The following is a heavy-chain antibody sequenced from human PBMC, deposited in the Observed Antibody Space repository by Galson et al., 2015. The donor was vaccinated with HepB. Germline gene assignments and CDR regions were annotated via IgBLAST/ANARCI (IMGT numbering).Heavy chain of an antibody. D-gene: IGHD5-18*01. J-gene: IGHJ4*02. CDR3: ARMIVDTAMGAGVDY. V-gene: IGHV1-18*04. Sequence: SVKVSCKASGYTFTTYGISWVRQAPGQGLEWMGWINPSNGYTKFAQKFQGRVTMTTDTSTRTAYMELRSLRSDDTAVYYCARMIVDTAMGAGVDYWGQGTLVTVSS. CDR1: GYTFTTYG. CDR2: INPSNGYT.